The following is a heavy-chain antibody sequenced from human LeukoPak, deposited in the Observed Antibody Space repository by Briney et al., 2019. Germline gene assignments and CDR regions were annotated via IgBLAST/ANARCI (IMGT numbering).Heavy chain of an antibody. CDR1: GGSISNYY. D-gene: IGHD3-22*01. Sequence: SETLSLTCTVSGGSISNYYWSWFRQPPGKALEWIGYIYYSGNTDYNPSLKSRLTISVDTPKNHFSLRLSPVPAADTAVYYCARHSETCSGDYCPLDYFDYWGRGTLVTVSS. V-gene: IGHV4-59*08. CDR2: IYYSGNT. CDR3: ARHSETCSGDYCPLDYFDY. J-gene: IGHJ4*02.